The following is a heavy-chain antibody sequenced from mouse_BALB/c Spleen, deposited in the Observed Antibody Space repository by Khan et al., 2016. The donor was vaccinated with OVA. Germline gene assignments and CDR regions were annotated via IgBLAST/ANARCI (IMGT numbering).Heavy chain of an antibody. CDR1: GYTFTTAG. V-gene: IGHV9-4*02. CDR2: INTHSGVP. J-gene: IGHJ4*01. Sequence: QIQLVQSGPELKKPGETVRISCKASGYTFTTAGIQWVQKMPGKGLKWIGWINTHSGVPKYAEDFKGRFAFSLAISVNTAYLQITNLKNEDTAKYFCAGGRAPYYRNDGGAMEYWGQGTSVTVSS. CDR3: AGGRAPYYRNDGGAMEY. D-gene: IGHD2-14*01.